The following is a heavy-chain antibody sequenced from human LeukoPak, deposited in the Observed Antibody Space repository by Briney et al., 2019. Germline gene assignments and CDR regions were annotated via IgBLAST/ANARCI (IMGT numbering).Heavy chain of an antibody. V-gene: IGHV3-48*03. CDR2: ISVSGASR. D-gene: IGHD1-14*01. J-gene: IGHJ4*02. CDR3: AKDPNIN. CDR1: GFPFISSE. Sequence: GVSLRLSCAASGFPFISSEMNWVRQPPGKGLEWVSYISVSGASRYYADSVRGRFTISRDNAKNSLYLQMNSLTVEDPAIYYCAKDPNINWGQGTLVTVSS.